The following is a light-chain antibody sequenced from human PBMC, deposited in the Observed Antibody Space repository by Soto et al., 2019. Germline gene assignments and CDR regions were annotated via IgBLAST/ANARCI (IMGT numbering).Light chain of an antibody. V-gene: IGKV3-20*01. Sequence: EIVLTQSPGTLSLSPGERATLSCRASQSVSSSYLAWYQHKPGQAPRLLMYGTSSRATGIPDRFSGSGSGTDFTLTISRLEPEDFAVYYCQQYDTSPETFGQGTKVDI. J-gene: IGKJ1*01. CDR1: QSVSSSY. CDR2: GTS. CDR3: QQYDTSPET.